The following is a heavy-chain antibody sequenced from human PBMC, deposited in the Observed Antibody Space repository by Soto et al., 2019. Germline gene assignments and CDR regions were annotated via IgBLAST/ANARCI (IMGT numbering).Heavy chain of an antibody. D-gene: IGHD6-25*01. J-gene: IGHJ6*02. Sequence: PSETLSLTGAVSGGCITNSPLWSWVRQAPGKGLEWIGEIYYSGAVSYNPSLKSRVSMSVDMSENQVYLKLSSVTAADSAVYYCAGEVAAAGTNYGMDVWGQGTTVTVSS. V-gene: IGHV4-4*02. CDR3: AGEVAAAGTNYGMDV. CDR2: IYYSGAV. CDR1: GGCITNSPL.